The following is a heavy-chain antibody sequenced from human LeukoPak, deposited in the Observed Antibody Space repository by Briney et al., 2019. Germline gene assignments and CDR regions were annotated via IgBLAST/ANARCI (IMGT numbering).Heavy chain of an antibody. CDR2: IYYSGST. V-gene: IGHV4-39*07. CDR3: ARERYDSSGYYYLEY. Sequence: SETLSLTCTVSGGSISSSSYYWGWIRQPPGKGLEWIGSIYYSGSTYYNPSLKSRVTISVDTSKNQFSLKLSSVTAADTAVYYCARERYDSSGYYYLEYWGQGTLVTVSS. J-gene: IGHJ4*02. D-gene: IGHD3-22*01. CDR1: GGSISSSSYY.